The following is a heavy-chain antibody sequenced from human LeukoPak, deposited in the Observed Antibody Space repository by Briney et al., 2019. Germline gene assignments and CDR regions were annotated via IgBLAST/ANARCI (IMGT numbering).Heavy chain of an antibody. D-gene: IGHD4-17*01. V-gene: IGHV3-30*02. J-gene: IGHJ4*02. CDR1: GFTFSSYG. Sequence: QSGGSLRLSCSASGFTFSSYGMHWVRQAPGKGLEWVAFIRYDGSNNYYADSVKGRFTISRDNSKNKLDLQMNSLRAEDTAAYYGAKERYYFDYWGQGTLVTVSS. CDR3: AKERYYFDY. CDR2: IRYDGSNN.